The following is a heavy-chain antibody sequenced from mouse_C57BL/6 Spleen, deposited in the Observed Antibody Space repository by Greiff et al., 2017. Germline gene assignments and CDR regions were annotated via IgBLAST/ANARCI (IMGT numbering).Heavy chain of an antibody. D-gene: IGHD4-1*01. Sequence: QVQLQQSGTELVKPGASVKLSCKASGYTFTSYWMHWVKQRPGQGLEWIGNINPSNGGTNYNEKFKSKATLTVDKSSSTAYMQLSSLTSEDSAVYYCASPNWDGDWFAYWGQGTLVTVSA. J-gene: IGHJ3*01. CDR3: ASPNWDGDWFAY. V-gene: IGHV1-53*01. CDR2: INPSNGGT. CDR1: GYTFTSYW.